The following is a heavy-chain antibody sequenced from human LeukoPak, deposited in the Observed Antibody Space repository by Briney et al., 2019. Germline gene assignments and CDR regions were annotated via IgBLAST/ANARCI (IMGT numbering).Heavy chain of an antibody. V-gene: IGHV3-11*05. J-gene: IGHJ4*02. D-gene: IGHD6-19*01. CDR3: ARARGAGPGGHFDY. Sequence: GGSLRLSCAASGFSFSDNYMSWIRQAPGKGLEWVSYISNSGSYTNYPDSVKGRFTISRDNAKNSLYLQMNSLRDEDTAIYYCARARGAGPGGHFDYWGQGTLVTVSS. CDR2: ISNSGSYT. CDR1: GFSFSDNY.